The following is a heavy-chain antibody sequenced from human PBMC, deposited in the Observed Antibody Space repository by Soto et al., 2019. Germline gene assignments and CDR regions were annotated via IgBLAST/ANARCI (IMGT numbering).Heavy chain of an antibody. CDR1: GFTFSDYY. D-gene: IGHD6-19*01. CDR2: INTLSSAI. V-gene: IGHV3-11*01. J-gene: IGHJ4*02. Sequence: SGFTFSDYYMTWIRQAPGKGMEWVSYINTLSSAIYYADSVKGRFTISRDNAKNSLYLQMNSLRAEDTAVYYCARRLQWQLRPLDSWGRGTLVTVSS. CDR3: ARRLQWQLRPLDS.